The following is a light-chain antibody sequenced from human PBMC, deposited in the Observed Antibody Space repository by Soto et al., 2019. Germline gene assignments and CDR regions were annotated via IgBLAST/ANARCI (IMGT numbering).Light chain of an antibody. CDR2: NVN. V-gene: IGLV2-14*01. J-gene: IGLJ1*01. CDR1: SSDVGNYNY. Sequence: QSVLTQSASVSGAPGQSITISCTGTSSDVGNYNYVSWYQQHPGEVPRLIVFNVNNRPSGVSNRFSGSKSGNTTSLTISGLQAEDEDDYYCSSLKSSTTYVFGTGTKVTV. CDR3: SSLKSSTTYV.